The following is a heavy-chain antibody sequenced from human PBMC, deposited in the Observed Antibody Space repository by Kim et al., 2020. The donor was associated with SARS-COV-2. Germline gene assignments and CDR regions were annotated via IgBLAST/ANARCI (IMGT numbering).Heavy chain of an antibody. CDR2: IYYSRST. CDR3: ARVPQAVAGFYYYYYGMDV. Sequence: SETLSPTCTVSGGSISSGDYYWSWIRQPPGKGLEWIGYIYYSRSTYYNPSLKSRVTISVDTSKNQFSLKLSSVTAADTAVYYCARVPQAVAGFYYYYYGMDVWGQGTTVTVSS. V-gene: IGHV4-30-4*01. D-gene: IGHD6-19*01. J-gene: IGHJ6*02. CDR1: GGSISSGDYY.